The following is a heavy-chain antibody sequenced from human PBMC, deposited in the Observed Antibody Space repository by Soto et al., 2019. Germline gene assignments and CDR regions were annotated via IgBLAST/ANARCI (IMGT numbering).Heavy chain of an antibody. V-gene: IGHV4-31*03. CDR1: GGSISSGGYY. D-gene: IGHD1-1*01. CDR3: ACENWNDVPWFDP. CDR2: IYYSGST. J-gene: IGHJ5*02. Sequence: QVQLQESGPGLVKPSQTLSLTCTVSGGSISSGGYYWSWIRQHPGKGLEWIGYIYYSGSTYYNPSLTSRVTISVDTSKNQFSLKLSSVTAADTAVYYCACENWNDVPWFDPWGQGTLVTVSS.